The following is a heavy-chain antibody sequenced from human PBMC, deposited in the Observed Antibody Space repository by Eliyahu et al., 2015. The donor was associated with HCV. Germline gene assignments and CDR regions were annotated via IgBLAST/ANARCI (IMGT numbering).Heavy chain of an antibody. CDR3: ATVGIFTSGWVPWRH. V-gene: IGHV4-39*07. J-gene: IGHJ4*02. D-gene: IGHD6-19*01. CDR2: IYNXGST. Sequence: QLQLQESGPGLVKPSETLSLTCTVSGASVSSNDYHWGWLRQPPGKGLEWIGXIYNXGSTHYNPSLKSRVTISMDTSKSQFSLKLSSVTAADTAVYYCATVGIFTSGWVPWRHWGQGSLVIVSS. CDR1: GASVSSNDYH.